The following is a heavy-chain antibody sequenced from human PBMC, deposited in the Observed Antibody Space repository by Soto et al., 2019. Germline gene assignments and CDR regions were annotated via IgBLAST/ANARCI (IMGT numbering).Heavy chain of an antibody. CDR3: VRYPDGGSLDS. V-gene: IGHV3-73*02. CDR1: GFTFSGSA. CDR2: IKSRADNYAT. D-gene: IGHD6-25*01. Sequence: EVQLVESGGGLVQPGGSLKLSCAASGFTFSGSAIHWVRQASGKELEWVSRIKSRADNYATGYAASVKGRFTISRDDSKNTAFLQMNSLRTEDTAVYYCVRYPDGGSLDSWGQGTLVTVSS. J-gene: IGHJ4*02.